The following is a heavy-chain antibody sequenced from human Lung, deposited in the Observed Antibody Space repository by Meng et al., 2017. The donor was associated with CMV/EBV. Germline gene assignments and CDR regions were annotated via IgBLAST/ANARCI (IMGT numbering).Heavy chain of an antibody. CDR2: IIPILGIA. J-gene: IGHJ4*02. V-gene: IGHV1-69*10. CDR3: ARLWFGESEGFDY. Sequence: KASGGTFSSDAISWVRQAPGQGLEWMRGIIPILGIANYAQKFQGRVTITADKSTSTAYMELSSLRSEDTAVYYCARLWFGESEGFDYWGQGTLVTVSS. D-gene: IGHD3-10*01. CDR1: GGTFSSDA.